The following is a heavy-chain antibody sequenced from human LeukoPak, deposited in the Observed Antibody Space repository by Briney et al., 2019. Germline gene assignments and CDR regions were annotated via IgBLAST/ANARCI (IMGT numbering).Heavy chain of an antibody. CDR3: ARGGGYSSSWFDY. J-gene: IGHJ4*02. Sequence: ASVKVSCKASGYTFTSYGISWVRQAPGQGLEWMGWINPNSGGTNYAQKFQGRVTMTRDTSISTAYMELSRLRSDDTAVYYCARGGGYSSSWFDYWGQGTLVTVSS. CDR1: GYTFTSYG. D-gene: IGHD6-13*01. V-gene: IGHV1-2*02. CDR2: INPNSGGT.